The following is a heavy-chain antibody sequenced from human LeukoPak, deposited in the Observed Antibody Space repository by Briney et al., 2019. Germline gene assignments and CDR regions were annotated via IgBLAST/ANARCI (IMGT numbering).Heavy chain of an antibody. J-gene: IGHJ4*02. CDR2: IWYDGSNN. D-gene: IGHD6-19*01. V-gene: IGHV3-33*01. Sequence: GGSLRLSCAASGFTFGAYAMHWVRQAPGKGLEWVAVIWYDGSNNYHADSLKNRFTISRDNSKNTLYLQINSLRAEDTAVYYCARQVGNAGWYFDYWGQGALVTVSS. CDR1: GFTFGAYA. CDR3: ARQVGNAGWYFDY.